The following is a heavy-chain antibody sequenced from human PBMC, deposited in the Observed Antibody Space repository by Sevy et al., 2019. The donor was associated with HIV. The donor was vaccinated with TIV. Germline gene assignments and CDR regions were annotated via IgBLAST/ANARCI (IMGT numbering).Heavy chain of an antibody. D-gene: IGHD2-15*01. CDR3: AADPAGYSERGDFFDY. CDR2: IVVGSGNT. J-gene: IGHJ4*02. CDR1: GFTFSSSA. Sequence: ASVKVSCKASGFTFSSSAVQWVRQARGQRLGWIGWIVVGSGNTNYAQKFHERVTITRDMSTSTAYMELSSLRSEDTAVYYWAADPAGYSERGDFFDYWGQGTLVTVSS. V-gene: IGHV1-58*01.